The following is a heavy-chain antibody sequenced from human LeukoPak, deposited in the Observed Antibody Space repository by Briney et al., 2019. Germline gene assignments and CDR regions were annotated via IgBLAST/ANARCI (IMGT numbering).Heavy chain of an antibody. V-gene: IGHV4-34*01. Sequence: PSETLSLTCTVYGGSFSGYYWSWIRQPPGKGLEWIGEINHSGSTNYNPSLKSRVTISVDTSKNRFSLKLNSVTAADTAVYYCARGHPYDSSGDYWGQGTLVTVSS. J-gene: IGHJ4*02. D-gene: IGHD3-22*01. CDR3: ARGHPYDSSGDY. CDR1: GGSFSGYY. CDR2: INHSGST.